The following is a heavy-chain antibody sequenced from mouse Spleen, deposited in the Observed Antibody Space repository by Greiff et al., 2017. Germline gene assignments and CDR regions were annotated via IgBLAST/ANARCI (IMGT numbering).Heavy chain of an antibody. D-gene: IGHD2-2*01. CDR2: ISSGSSTI. CDR3: ARGLRLPLFDY. V-gene: IGHV5-17*01. Sequence: EVKVEESGGGLVKPGGSLKLSCAASGFTFSDYGMHWVRQAPEKGLEWVAYISSGSSTIYYADTVKGRFTISRDNAKNTLFLQMTSLRSEDTAMYYCARGLRLPLFDYWGQGTTLTVSS. CDR1: GFTFSDYG. J-gene: IGHJ2*01.